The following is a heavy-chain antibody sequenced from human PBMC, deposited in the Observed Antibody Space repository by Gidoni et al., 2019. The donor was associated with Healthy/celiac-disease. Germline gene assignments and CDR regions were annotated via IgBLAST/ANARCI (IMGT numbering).Heavy chain of an antibody. CDR1: GYSFTSYW. CDR3: ARRRVTMVRGVIIPYYYFDY. V-gene: IGHV5-51*01. D-gene: IGHD3-10*01. Sequence: EVQLVQSGAEVKKPGESLKISCKGSGYSFTSYWIGWVRQMPGKGLEWMGIIYPGDSDTRYSPSFQGQVTISADKSISTAYLQWSSLKASDTAMYYCARRRVTMVRGVIIPYYYFDYWGQGTLVTVSS. CDR2: IYPGDSDT. J-gene: IGHJ4*02.